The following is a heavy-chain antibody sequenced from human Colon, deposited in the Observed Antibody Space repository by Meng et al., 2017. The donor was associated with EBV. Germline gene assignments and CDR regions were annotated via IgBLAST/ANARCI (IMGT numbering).Heavy chain of an antibody. J-gene: IGHJ4*02. V-gene: IGHV4-34*01. CDR1: GGSFSDSY. Sequence: QVQLPQWGAGLLKPSEPLSLTCTVYGGSFSDSYWTWIRQPPGKGLEWIGEINHVGSTTYNPSLKSRVTISVDTSKNQFSLKLSSVTAADAAVYYCASSDCSGGTCYLDCWGQGTLVTVSS. CDR3: ASSDCSGGTCYLDC. D-gene: IGHD2-15*01. CDR2: INHVGST.